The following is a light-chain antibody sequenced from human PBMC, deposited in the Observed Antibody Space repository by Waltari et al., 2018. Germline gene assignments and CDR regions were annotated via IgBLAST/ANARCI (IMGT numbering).Light chain of an antibody. J-gene: IGLJ2*01. Sequence: QPALTQPASVSGPPGQSITISCPGSSNDLGTSNLVFWYQQHPGKAPRLIISDVTERPSGVSDRFSGSKSGNTASLTISGLQAEDEADYYCLSYTTRISFVFGGGTKLSVL. CDR1: SNDLGTSNL. V-gene: IGLV2-23*02. CDR2: DVT. CDR3: LSYTTRISFV.